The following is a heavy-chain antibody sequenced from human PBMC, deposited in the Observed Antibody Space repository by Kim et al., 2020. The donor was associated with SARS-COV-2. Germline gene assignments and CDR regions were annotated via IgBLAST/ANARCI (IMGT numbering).Heavy chain of an antibody. D-gene: IGHD2-2*01. CDR2: IYYSGST. CDR1: GGSISSGGYY. CDR3: ARGPRGYCSSTSCYLFDY. V-gene: IGHV4-31*03. J-gene: IGHJ4*02. Sequence: SETLSLTCTVSGGSISSGGYYWSWIRQHPGKGLEWIGYIYYSGSTYYNPSLKSRVTISVDTSKNQFSLKLSSVTAADTAVYYCARGPRGYCSSTSCYLFDYWGQGTLVTVSS.